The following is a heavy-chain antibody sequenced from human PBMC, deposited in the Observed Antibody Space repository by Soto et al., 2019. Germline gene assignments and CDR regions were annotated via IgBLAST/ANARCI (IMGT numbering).Heavy chain of an antibody. J-gene: IGHJ4*02. CDR3: ARPVGKRWLQKGPLDY. CDR1: GFTFSSYA. Sequence: QVQLVESGGGVVQPGRSLRLSCAASGFTFSSYAMHWVRQAPGKGLEWVAVISYDGSNKYYADSVKGRFTISRDNSKNTLYLQMNSLRAEDTAVYYCARPVGKRWLQKGPLDYWGQGTLVTVSS. CDR2: ISYDGSNK. D-gene: IGHD5-12*01. V-gene: IGHV3-30-3*01.